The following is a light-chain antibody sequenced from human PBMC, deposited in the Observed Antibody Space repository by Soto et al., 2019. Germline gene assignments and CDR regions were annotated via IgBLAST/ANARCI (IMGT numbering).Light chain of an antibody. CDR3: QQYGSSRT. V-gene: IGKV3-20*01. Sequence: EIVLTQSPGTLSLSPGERATLSCRASQSVSSSYLAWYQQKPGQAPRLLIYGASSRATGIPDRFSGSGSGTDFTLTISRLEPGDFEVYYWQQYGSSRTFGQGTKVEIK. J-gene: IGKJ1*01. CDR1: QSVSSSY. CDR2: GAS.